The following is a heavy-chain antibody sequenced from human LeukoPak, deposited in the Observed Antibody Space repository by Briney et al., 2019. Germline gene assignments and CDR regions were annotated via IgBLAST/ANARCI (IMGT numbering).Heavy chain of an antibody. CDR1: GFTFSNYW. CDR3: AKDRQPHYYGSGSYYDY. J-gene: IGHJ4*02. V-gene: IGHV3-7*01. D-gene: IGHD3-10*01. CDR2: IKGSDK. Sequence: PGGSLRLSCVGSGFTFSNYWMNWVRQAPGKGLEWVANIKGSDKGHVDSVKGRFSVSRDDARNSLYLQMDSLRAEDTAVYYCAKDRQPHYYGSGSYYDYWGQGTLVTVSS.